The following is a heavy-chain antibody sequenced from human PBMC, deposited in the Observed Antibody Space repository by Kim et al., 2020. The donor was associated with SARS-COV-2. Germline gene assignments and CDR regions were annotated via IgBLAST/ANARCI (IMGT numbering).Heavy chain of an antibody. CDR1: GGSFSGYY. CDR3: ARVGNTMVRGVITHYYYYYGMDV. V-gene: IGHV4-34*01. CDR2: INHSGST. Sequence: SETLSLTCAVYGGSFSGYYWSWIRQPPGKGLEWIGEINHSGSTNYNPSLKSRVTISVDTSKNQFSLKLSSVTAADTAVYYCARVGNTMVRGVITHYYYYYGMDVWGQGTTVTVSS. J-gene: IGHJ6*02. D-gene: IGHD3-10*01.